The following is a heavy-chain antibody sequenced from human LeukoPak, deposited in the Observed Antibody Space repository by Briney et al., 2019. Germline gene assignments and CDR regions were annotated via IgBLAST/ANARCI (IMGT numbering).Heavy chain of an antibody. J-gene: IGHJ6*03. CDR1: GGSLSSYY. V-gene: IGHV4-59*01. Sequence: SETLSLTCTVSGGSLSSYYRSWIRHTPGKGLEWIGYIYYSGSTNYNPSLKSRVTISVDTSKNQLSLKLSSVTAVDTAVYYCARDHMDVWCKGTTVTVSS. CDR3: ARDHMDV. CDR2: IYYSGST.